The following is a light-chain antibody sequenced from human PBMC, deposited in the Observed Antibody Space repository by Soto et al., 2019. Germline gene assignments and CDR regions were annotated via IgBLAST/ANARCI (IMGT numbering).Light chain of an antibody. CDR3: KPYTNWPPS. Sequence: DIAQRPITQSVSPKERATLSCRASYDLSSRLAWYQEKPGQPPRHLIYHEPTRAPGAPSRFSGSGSASEFTLTIIGLLSIELEAYYGKPYTNWPPSLGGVTKVDIK. J-gene: IGKJ4*01. CDR1: YDLSSR. V-gene: IGKV3-15*01. CDR2: HEP.